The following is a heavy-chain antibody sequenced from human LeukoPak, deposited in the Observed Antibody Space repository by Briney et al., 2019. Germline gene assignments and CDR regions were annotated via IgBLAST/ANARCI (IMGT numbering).Heavy chain of an antibody. CDR2: IYFSGST. Sequence: SQTLSLTCTVSGASITNDDYYWSWIRQHPGKGLEWIGYIYFSGSTYYNPTLKSRASVSVDTSKNQFSLRLTSVTAADTAVYYCARRAPFSNWFDPWGQGTLVIVSS. D-gene: IGHD2-2*01. CDR3: ARRAPFSNWFDP. J-gene: IGHJ5*02. V-gene: IGHV4-31*03. CDR1: GASITNDDYY.